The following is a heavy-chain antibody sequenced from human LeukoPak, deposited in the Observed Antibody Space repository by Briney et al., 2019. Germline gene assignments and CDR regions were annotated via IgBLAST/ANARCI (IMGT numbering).Heavy chain of an antibody. J-gene: IGHJ2*01. D-gene: IGHD1/OR15-1a*01. CDR1: GFTFSSYA. CDR3: AKGTGNWYFDL. V-gene: IGHV3-30*18. Sequence: GGSLRLSCSASGFTFSSYAMHWVRQAPGKGLEWVAVISYDGSYKYYADSVKGRFTISRDNSKNTLYLQMDTLRTEDTAVFYCAKGTGNWYFDLWGRGTLVTVSS. CDR2: ISYDGSYK.